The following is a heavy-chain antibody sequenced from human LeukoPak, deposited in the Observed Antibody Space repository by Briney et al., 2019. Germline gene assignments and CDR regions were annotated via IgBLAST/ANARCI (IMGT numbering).Heavy chain of an antibody. CDR1: GESFSGYY. CDR2: INHSGST. V-gene: IGHV4-34*01. CDR3: ARGGKAAAGNFHYYYYMDV. J-gene: IGHJ6*03. Sequence: PSETLSLTCAVYGESFSGYYWSWIRQPPGKGLEWIGEINHSGSTNYNPSLKSRVTISVETSKNQFSLKLSSVTAADTAVYYCARGGKAAAGNFHYYYYMDVWGKGTTVTVSS. D-gene: IGHD6-13*01.